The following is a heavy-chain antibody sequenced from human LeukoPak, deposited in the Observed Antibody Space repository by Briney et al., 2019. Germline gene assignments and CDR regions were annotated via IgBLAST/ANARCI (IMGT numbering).Heavy chain of an antibody. Sequence: PGGSLRLSCAATGFTFSSYGMHWVRQAPGKGLEWVAVIWYDGINEYYADSVKGRFTISRDNSKRKLYLQMNSLTAEDTAVYYCASLPERPWGQGTLVTVSS. D-gene: IGHD2-2*01. CDR1: GFTFSSYG. CDR3: ASLPERP. V-gene: IGHV3-33*01. CDR2: IWYDGINE. J-gene: IGHJ5*02.